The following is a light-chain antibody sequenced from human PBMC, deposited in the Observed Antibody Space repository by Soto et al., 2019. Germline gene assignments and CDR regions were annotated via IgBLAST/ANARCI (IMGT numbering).Light chain of an antibody. CDR1: QSVSTS. CDR3: HQSYSTPYT. V-gene: IGKV1-39*01. CDR2: VAS. J-gene: IGKJ2*01. Sequence: DIQMTQSPSSLSASVGDRVAIACRASQSVSTSLNWYQQKPGKAPKLLIYVASSLKSGVPSRFSGSGSGTDFALTISTLQPDDFATYFWHQSYSTPYTFGQGTKLEIK.